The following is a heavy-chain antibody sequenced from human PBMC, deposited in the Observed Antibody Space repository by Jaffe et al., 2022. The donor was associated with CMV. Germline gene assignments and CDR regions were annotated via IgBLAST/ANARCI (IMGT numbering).Heavy chain of an antibody. CDR3: ARVAEDQLLWENNWFDP. D-gene: IGHD2-2*01. CDR2: IIPILGIA. V-gene: IGHV1-69*09. CDR1: GGTFSSYA. J-gene: IGHJ5*02. Sequence: QVQLVQSGAEVKKPGSSVKVSCKASGGTFSSYAISWVRQAPGQGLEWMGRIIPILGIANYAQKFQGRVTITADKSTSTAYMELSSLRSEDTAVYYCARVAEDQLLWENNWFDPWGQGTLVTVSS.